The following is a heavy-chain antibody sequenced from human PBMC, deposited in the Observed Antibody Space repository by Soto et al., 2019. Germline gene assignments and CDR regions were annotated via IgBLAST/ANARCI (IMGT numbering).Heavy chain of an antibody. D-gene: IGHD6-13*01. Sequence: SETLSLTYTVSGGSISSGGYYWSWIRQHPGKGLEWIGYIYYSGSTYYNPSLKSRVTISVDTSKNQFSLKLSSVTAADTAVYYCARWVAAAATRNAFDIWGQGTMVTVSS. CDR3: ARWVAAAATRNAFDI. CDR1: GGSISSGGYY. J-gene: IGHJ3*02. CDR2: IYYSGST. V-gene: IGHV4-31*03.